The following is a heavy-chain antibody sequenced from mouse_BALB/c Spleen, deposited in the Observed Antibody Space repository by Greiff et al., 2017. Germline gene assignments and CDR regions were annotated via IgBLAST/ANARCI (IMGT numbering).Heavy chain of an antibody. D-gene: IGHD5-1-1*01. CDR3: AIPNGSWFAY. Sequence: LVKTGASVKISCKASGYSFTGYYMHWVKQSHGKSLEWIGYISCYNGATSYNQKFKGKATFTVDTSSSTAYMQFNSLTSEDSAVYYCAIPNGSWFAYWGQGTLVTVSA. CDR1: GYSFTGYY. CDR2: ISCYNGAT. V-gene: IGHV1S34*01. J-gene: IGHJ3*01.